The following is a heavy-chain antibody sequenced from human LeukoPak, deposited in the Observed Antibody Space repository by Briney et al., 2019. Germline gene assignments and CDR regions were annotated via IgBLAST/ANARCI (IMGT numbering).Heavy chain of an antibody. Sequence: PGGSLRLSCAASGFTFSSYGMHWVRQAPGKGLEWVAFIRYDGSNKYYADSVKGRFTISRDNSKNTLYLQMNSLRAEDTAVYYCAKDLHYYDSSGYYYWGQGTLVTVSS. CDR1: GFTFSSYG. CDR3: AKDLHYYDSSGYYY. V-gene: IGHV3-30*02. D-gene: IGHD3-22*01. J-gene: IGHJ4*02. CDR2: IRYDGSNK.